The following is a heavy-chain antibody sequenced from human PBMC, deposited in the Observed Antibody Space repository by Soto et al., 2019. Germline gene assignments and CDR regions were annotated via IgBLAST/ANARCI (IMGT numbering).Heavy chain of an antibody. D-gene: IGHD6-13*01. CDR2: IWYDGSNK. J-gene: IGHJ6*02. CDR1: GFTFSSYG. V-gene: IGHV3-33*01. CDR3: ARSIAAAGSFGPYYYYGMAV. Sequence: QVQLVESGGGVVQPGRSLRLSCAASGFTFSSYGMHWVRQAPGKGLEWVAVIWYDGSNKYYADSVKGRFTISRDNSKNTLYLQMNSLRAEDTAVYYCARSIAAAGSFGPYYYYGMAVWGQGTTVTVSS.